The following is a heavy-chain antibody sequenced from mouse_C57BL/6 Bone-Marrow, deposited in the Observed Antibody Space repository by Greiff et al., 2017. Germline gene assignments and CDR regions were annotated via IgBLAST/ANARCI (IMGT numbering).Heavy chain of an antibody. J-gene: IGHJ2*01. CDR3: TTTVVDRYYFDD. Sequence: VQLQQSGAELVRPGASVKLSCTASGFNIKDDYMHWVKQRPEQGLEWIGWIDPENGDTEYASKFQGTATITADTSSNTAYLQLSSLTSEDTAVYYCTTTVVDRYYFDDWGQGTTLTVSS. CDR1: GFNIKDDY. V-gene: IGHV14-4*01. CDR2: IDPENGDT. D-gene: IGHD1-1*01.